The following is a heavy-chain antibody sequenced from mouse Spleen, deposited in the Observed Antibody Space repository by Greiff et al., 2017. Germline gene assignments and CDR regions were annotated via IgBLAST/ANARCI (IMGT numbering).Heavy chain of an antibody. Sequence: DVMLVESGEGLVKPGGSLKLSCAASGFTFSSYAMSWVRQTPEKRLEWVAYISSGGDYIYYADTVKGRFTISRDNARNTLYLQMSSLKSEDTAMYYCTRDLYYYGSSFYYAMDYWGQGTSVTVSS. D-gene: IGHD1-1*01. V-gene: IGHV5-9-1*02. CDR3: TRDLYYYGSSFYYAMDY. CDR1: GFTFSSYA. CDR2: ISSGGDYI. J-gene: IGHJ4*01.